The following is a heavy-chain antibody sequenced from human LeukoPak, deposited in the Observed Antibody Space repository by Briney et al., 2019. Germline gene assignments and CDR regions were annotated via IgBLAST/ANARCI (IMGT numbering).Heavy chain of an antibody. CDR2: IYSSGDT. J-gene: IGHJ6*03. Sequence: GGSLRLSCAVSGFTVNSNYMGWVRQAPGKGLEWVSVIYSSGDTNYADAVKGRFTISRDNAKNTLYLQMSSLRAEDTAVYYCARTNYMDVWGKGTTVTVSS. CDR3: ARTNYMDV. CDR1: GFTVNSNY. V-gene: IGHV3-53*01.